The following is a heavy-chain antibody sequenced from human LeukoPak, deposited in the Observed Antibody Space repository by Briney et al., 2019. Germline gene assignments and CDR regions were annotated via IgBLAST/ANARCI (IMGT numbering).Heavy chain of an antibody. J-gene: IGHJ4*02. CDR1: GYTFTSYG. CDR3: ARESEQWPGTKAPFDY. Sequence: ASVKVSCKASGYTFTSYGISWVRQAPGQGLEWMGWISAYNGNTNYAQKLQGRVTMTTDTSTSTAYMELRSLRSDDTAVYYCARESEQWPGTKAPFDYWGQGTLVTVSS. D-gene: IGHD6-19*01. CDR2: ISAYNGNT. V-gene: IGHV1-18*01.